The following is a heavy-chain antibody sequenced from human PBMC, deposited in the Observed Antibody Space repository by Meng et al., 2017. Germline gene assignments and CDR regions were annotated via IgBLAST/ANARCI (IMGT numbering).Heavy chain of an antibody. V-gene: IGHV4-39*07. CDR1: GGSISSSSYY. CDR3: ARVPYYGSGSYQYNWFDP. CDR2: IYYSGST. Sequence: HPPLQGLGPGLLKPSETLSLTCTVSGGSISSSSYYWGWIRQPPGKGLEWIGSIYYSGSTYYNPSLKSRVTISVDTSKNQFSLKLSSVTAADTAVYYCARVPYYGSGSYQYNWFDPWGQGTLVTVSS. D-gene: IGHD3-10*01. J-gene: IGHJ5*02.